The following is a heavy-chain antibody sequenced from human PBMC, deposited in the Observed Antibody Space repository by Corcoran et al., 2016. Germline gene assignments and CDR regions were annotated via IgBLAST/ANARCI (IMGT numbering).Heavy chain of an antibody. J-gene: IGHJ4*02. V-gene: IGHV3-15*07. CDR1: GFTFSNAW. CDR3: TEDVVVPGAILTLE. Sequence: EVQLVESGGGLVKPGGSLRLSCAASGFTFSNAWMNWVRQAPGEGLEWVSRIKSKTDGGKTDYAAPVKGRFTISRDDSKNTLYLQMNSLKTEDTAVYYCTEDVVVPGAILTLEWGQGTLVTVSS. D-gene: IGHD2-2*01. CDR2: IKSKTDGGKT.